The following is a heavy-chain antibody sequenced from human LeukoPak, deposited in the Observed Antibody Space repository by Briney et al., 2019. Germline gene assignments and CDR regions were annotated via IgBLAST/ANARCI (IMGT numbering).Heavy chain of an antibody. Sequence: SETLSLTCAVSGGSISSSSGNCWTGVRQPQGKGLEWIGEIYHSGSTNYNTSLKSKVTILLDKCKKQFSLKLSSVTAADTAVYYCARNGGNSDFDYWGQGTLVTVSS. V-gene: IGHV4-4*02. D-gene: IGHD4-23*01. CDR2: IYHSGST. CDR3: ARNGGNSDFDY. J-gene: IGHJ4*02. CDR1: GGSISSSSGNC.